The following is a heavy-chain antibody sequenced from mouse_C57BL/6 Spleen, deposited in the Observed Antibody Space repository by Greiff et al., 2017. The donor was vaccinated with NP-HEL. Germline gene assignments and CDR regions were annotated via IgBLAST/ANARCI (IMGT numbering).Heavy chain of an antibody. CDR3: VSITTVVADWYFDV. V-gene: IGHV1-81*01. CDR2: IYPRSGNT. J-gene: IGHJ1*03. D-gene: IGHD1-1*01. CDR1: GYTFTSYG. Sequence: VQRVESGAELARPGASVKLSCKASGYTFTSYGISWVKQRTGQGLEWIGEIYPRSGNTYYNEKFKGKATLTADKSSSTAYMELRSLTSEDSAVYFCVSITTVVADWYFDVWGTGTTVTVSS.